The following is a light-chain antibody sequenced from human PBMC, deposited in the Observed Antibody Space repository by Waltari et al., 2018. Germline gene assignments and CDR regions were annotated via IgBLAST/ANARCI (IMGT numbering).Light chain of an antibody. CDR2: GAS. V-gene: IGKV1-33*01. Sequence: DIKMTQSPSSLSATVGDRPTITCQASRDISSYLNWYQHKPGRAPKLLIYGASNLETGVPSRFSGSGSGTDFVFTINNLHPEDFATYYCQQYGSLPSTFGGGTTVEIQ. CDR3: QQYGSLPST. CDR1: RDISSY. J-gene: IGKJ4*01.